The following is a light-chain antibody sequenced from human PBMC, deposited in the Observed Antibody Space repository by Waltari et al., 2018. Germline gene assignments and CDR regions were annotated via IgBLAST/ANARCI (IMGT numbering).Light chain of an antibody. Sequence: DIQMTQSPSTLSASVGDRVTITCRASQSISSWLAWYQQKPGKAPKLLIYDPSSLESGVPSRFSGSGSGTEFTLTISSLQPDDFATYYCQQYNSYSALTFGGGTKVEIK. CDR2: DPS. J-gene: IGKJ4*01. CDR1: QSISSW. CDR3: QQYNSYSALT. V-gene: IGKV1-5*01.